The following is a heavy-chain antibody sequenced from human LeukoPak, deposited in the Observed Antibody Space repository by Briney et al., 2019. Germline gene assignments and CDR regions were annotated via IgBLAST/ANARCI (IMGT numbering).Heavy chain of an antibody. CDR2: IYYSGST. Sequence: SETLSLTCTVSGGSISSSSYYWGWIRQPPGKGLEWIGSIYYSGSTYYNPSLKSRVTISVDTSKNQFSLKLGSVTAADTAVYYCARHHSGYSSGWYSDYWGQGTLVTVSS. CDR1: GGSISSSSYY. V-gene: IGHV4-39*07. D-gene: IGHD6-19*01. CDR3: ARHHSGYSSGWYSDY. J-gene: IGHJ4*02.